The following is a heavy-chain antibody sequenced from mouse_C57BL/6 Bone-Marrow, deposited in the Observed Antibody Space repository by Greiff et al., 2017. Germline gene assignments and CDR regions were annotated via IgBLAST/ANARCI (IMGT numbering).Heavy chain of an antibody. V-gene: IGHV1-59*01. CDR2: IDPSDSYT. D-gene: IGHD1-1*01. Sequence: QVQLKQPGAELVRPGTSVKLSCKASGYTFTSYWMHWVKQRPGQGLEWIGVIDPSDSYTNYNQKFKGKATLTVDTSSSTAYMQLSSLTAEDSAVYSCTGYYYGSRWGYWGQGTTLTVSS. CDR1: GYTFTSYW. CDR3: TGYYYGSRWGY. J-gene: IGHJ2*01.